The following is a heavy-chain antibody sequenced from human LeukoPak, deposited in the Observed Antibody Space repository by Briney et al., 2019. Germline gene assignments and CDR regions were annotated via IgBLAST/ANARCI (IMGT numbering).Heavy chain of an antibody. V-gene: IGHV4-38-2*01. D-gene: IGHD5-18*01. CDR1: GYSISSGYY. CDR3: ARHRDTAMLHDY. Sequence: SETLSLTCAVSGYSISSGYYWGWIRQPPGKGLEWIGYIYYSGSTNYNPSLKSRVTISVDTSKNQFSLKLSSVTAADTAVYYCARHRDTAMLHDYWGQGTLVTVSS. CDR2: IYYSGST. J-gene: IGHJ4*02.